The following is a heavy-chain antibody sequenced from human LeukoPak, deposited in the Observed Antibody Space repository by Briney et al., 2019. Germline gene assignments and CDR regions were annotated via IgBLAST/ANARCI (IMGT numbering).Heavy chain of an antibody. J-gene: IGHJ4*02. Sequence: ASVKVSCKASGYTFTSYGISWVRQAPGQGLEWMGWISAYDGNTNYAQKLQGRVTMTRDTSTSTVYMELRSLTSDDTSAYYCARTPPGSCFDSWGQGTLVTVSS. CDR3: ARTPPGSCFDS. CDR2: ISAYDGNT. CDR1: GYTFTSYG. V-gene: IGHV1-18*01. D-gene: IGHD3-10*01.